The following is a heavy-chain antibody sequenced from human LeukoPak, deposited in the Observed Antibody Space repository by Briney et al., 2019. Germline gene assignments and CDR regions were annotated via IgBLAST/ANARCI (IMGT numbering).Heavy chain of an antibody. J-gene: IGHJ4*02. CDR3: ARISFGDDY. CDR1: GFTVSNNY. Sequence: PGGSLRLSCAASGFTVSNNYINWVRQAPGKGLEWVSLIYGSGSADYADSVKGRFTISRDNSMNTVYLQMNSLRAEDTAVYYCARISFGDDYWGQGTLVTVSS. V-gene: IGHV3-66*01. CDR2: IYGSGSA. D-gene: IGHD4-17*01.